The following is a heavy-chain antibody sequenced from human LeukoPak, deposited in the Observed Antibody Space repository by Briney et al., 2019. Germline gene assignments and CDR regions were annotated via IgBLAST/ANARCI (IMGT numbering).Heavy chain of an antibody. J-gene: IGHJ6*02. D-gene: IGHD2-2*01. V-gene: IGHV3-7*03. Sequence: PGGSLRVSCAASGFTFSSYWMTWVRQAPGKGLEWVANIKEDGSQKYYVDSVKGRFTISRDNAKNSLFLQMNSLRAEDTAVYYCARRNAYCSSSSCSRASYYYYGMDVWGQGTTVTVSS. CDR1: GFTFSSYW. CDR3: ARRNAYCSSSSCSRASYYYYGMDV. CDR2: IKEDGSQK.